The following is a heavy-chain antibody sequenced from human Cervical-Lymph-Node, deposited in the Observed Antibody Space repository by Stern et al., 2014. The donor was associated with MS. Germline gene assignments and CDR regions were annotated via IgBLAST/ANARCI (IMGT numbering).Heavy chain of an antibody. D-gene: IGHD3-22*01. V-gene: IGHV1-69*01. Sequence: QVQLVQSGPEVKKPGSSVKVSCKASGGTFSNYAISWVRQAPGQGLEWTGGLIIIFYSANYAQKFQGRVTISAYESTSTAYMELSSLRSEDTAVYYCARASERSGYYPDYFQYWGQGTPVTVSS. CDR3: ARASERSGYYPDYFQY. J-gene: IGHJ1*01. CDR2: LIIIFYSA. CDR1: GGTFSNYA.